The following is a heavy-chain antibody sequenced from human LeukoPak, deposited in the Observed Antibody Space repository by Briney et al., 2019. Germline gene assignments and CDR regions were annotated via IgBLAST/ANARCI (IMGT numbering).Heavy chain of an antibody. V-gene: IGHV3-23*01. CDR3: ARGFYYGLDV. CDR2: ISGSGDST. J-gene: IGHJ6*04. Sequence: GGSLRLSCAASGFTFSNYAMRWVRQAPGKGLEWVSGISGSGDSTYYADSVKGRFTISRDNAKNSLYLQMNSLRAEDTAVYYCARGFYYGLDVWGKGTTVTVSS. CDR1: GFTFSNYA.